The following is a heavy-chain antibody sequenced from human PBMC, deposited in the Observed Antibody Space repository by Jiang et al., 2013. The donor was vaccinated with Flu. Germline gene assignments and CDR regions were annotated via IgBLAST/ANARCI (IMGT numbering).Heavy chain of an antibody. Sequence: QLVESGGGLVQPGGSLRLSCVGSGFNFYGYEMNWVRQAPGKGLEWVAYINSIGITMYYPDSVKGRFAISRDSAESSLFLQMNNLRAEDTGVYYCARARYFQPGVRAFDVWGQGTVVTVSS. CDR2: INSIGITM. CDR3: ARARYFQPGVRAFDV. V-gene: IGHV3-48*03. CDR1: GFNFYGYE. J-gene: IGHJ3*01. D-gene: IGHD3-10*01.